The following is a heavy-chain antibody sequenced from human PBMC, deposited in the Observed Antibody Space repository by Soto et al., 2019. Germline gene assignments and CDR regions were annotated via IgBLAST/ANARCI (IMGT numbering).Heavy chain of an antibody. CDR1: GGSISSGGYY. Sequence: SETLSLTYTVSGGSISSGGYYWSWIRQHPGKGLEWIGYIYYSGSTYYNPSLKSRVTISVDTSKNQFSLKLSSVTAADTAVYYCASVDSSGYYHSDYWGQGTLVTVSS. J-gene: IGHJ4*02. CDR2: IYYSGST. V-gene: IGHV4-31*03. D-gene: IGHD3-22*01. CDR3: ASVDSSGYYHSDY.